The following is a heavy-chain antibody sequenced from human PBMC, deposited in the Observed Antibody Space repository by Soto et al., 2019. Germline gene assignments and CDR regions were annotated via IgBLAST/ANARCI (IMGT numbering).Heavy chain of an antibody. V-gene: IGHV3-23*01. Sequence: TRGALIVSCVASGFTFSSYAMSWVRQAPGKGLEWVSAISGSGGSTYYADSVKGRFTISRDNSKNTLYLQMNSLSAEDTAVYYCAKALTMYYYDSSGYYCPFDYWGQGTLVTVSS. CDR2: ISGSGGST. J-gene: IGHJ4*02. D-gene: IGHD3-22*01. CDR3: AKALTMYYYDSSGYYCPFDY. CDR1: GFTFSSYA.